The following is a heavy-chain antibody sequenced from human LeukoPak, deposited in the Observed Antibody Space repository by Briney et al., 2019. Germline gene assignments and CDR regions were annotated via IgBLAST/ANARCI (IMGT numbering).Heavy chain of an antibody. CDR1: GYTFIAYW. Sequence: GESLKISCKGSGYTFIAYWIAWVRQTPGKGLEWMGVIYPSDSDTRYSPSFQGQVTISADRSFTTAYLQWSSLKASDTGMYYCARRGRPVASWYFDLWGRGTLVTVSS. V-gene: IGHV5-51*01. J-gene: IGHJ2*01. D-gene: IGHD6-25*01. CDR3: ARRGRPVASWYFDL. CDR2: IYPSDSDT.